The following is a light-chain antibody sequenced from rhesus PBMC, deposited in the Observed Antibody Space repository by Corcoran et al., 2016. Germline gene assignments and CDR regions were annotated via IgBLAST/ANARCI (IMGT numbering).Light chain of an antibody. CDR2: KAS. J-gene: IGKJ4*01. V-gene: IGKV1-74*01. Sequence: DIQMAQSPSSLSASIGDRVTITCRASESVNNYLNWYKQKPGKAPKLLLDKASTLKSGVPSRFRGSGSGTKYTFTISSLQPEDVASSYCQHGYVAPLTFGGGTKVEIK. CDR3: QHGYVAPLT. CDR1: ESVNNY.